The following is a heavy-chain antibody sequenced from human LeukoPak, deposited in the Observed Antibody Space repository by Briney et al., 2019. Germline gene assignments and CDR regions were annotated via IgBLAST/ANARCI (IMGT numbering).Heavy chain of an antibody. CDR2: IYYSGST. CDR3: ARLGGSYYSAGFFDY. J-gene: IGHJ4*02. CDR1: GGSISSSSYY. V-gene: IGHV4-39*01. Sequence: PSETLSLTCTVSGGSISSSSYYWGWIRQPPGKGLEWIGSIYYSGSTYYNPSLKSRVTISVDTSKNQFSLKLSSVTAADTAVYYCARLGGSYYSAGFFDYWGQGTLVTVSP. D-gene: IGHD1-26*01.